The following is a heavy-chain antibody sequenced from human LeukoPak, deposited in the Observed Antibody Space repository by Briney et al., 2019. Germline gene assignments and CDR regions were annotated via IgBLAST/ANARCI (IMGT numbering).Heavy chain of an antibody. CDR2: INPNSGGT. D-gene: IGHD3-16*02. CDR1: GYTFTGYY. J-gene: IGHJ4*01. V-gene: IGHV1-2*02. Sequence: ASVKVSCKASGYTFTGYYMHWVRQAPGQGLEWMGWINPNSGGTNYAQNFQGRVTMTRDTSISTAYMELSSLRSDDTALYYCARNLSYYDYWGQEPWSPSPQ. CDR3: ARNLSYYDY.